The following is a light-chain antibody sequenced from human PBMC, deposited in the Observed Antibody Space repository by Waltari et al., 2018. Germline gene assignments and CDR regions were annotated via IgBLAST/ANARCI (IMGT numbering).Light chain of an antibody. CDR2: GNN. J-gene: IGLJ2*01. CDR1: SSNIGAGYD. V-gene: IGLV1-40*01. CDR3: QSYDSSLSGVL. Sequence: QSVLTQPPSVSGAPGQRITISCTGTSSNIGAGYDVHWYLQLPGTAPKLLILGNNNRPSGVPDRFSASKSDTSASLAITGLQAEDEAYYYCQSYDSSLSGVLFGGGTKLTVL.